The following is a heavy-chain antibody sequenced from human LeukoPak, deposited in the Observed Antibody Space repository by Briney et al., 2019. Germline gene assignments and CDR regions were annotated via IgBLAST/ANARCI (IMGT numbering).Heavy chain of an antibody. CDR2: INPSGGST. Sequence: GASVKVSCKASGYTFTSYYMHWVRQAPGQGLEWMGIINPSGGSTSYAQKLQGRVTMTRDTSTSTVYMELSSLRSEDTAVYYCAREHEDGWNDHLINYWGQGTLVTVSS. CDR1: GYTFTSYY. J-gene: IGHJ4*02. CDR3: AREHEDGWNDHLINY. V-gene: IGHV1-46*01. D-gene: IGHD1-1*01.